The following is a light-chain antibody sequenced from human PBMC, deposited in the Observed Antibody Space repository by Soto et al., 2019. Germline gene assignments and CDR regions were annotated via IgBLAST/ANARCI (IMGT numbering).Light chain of an antibody. CDR2: DVS. CDR1: SSDVGAYNC. J-gene: IGLJ2*01. CDR3: SSYTSSSTVI. V-gene: IGLV2-14*03. Sequence: QSALTQPASVSGSPGQSITISCTGTSSDVGAYNCVSWYQQHPGKAPKLMIYDVSNRPSGVSNRFSGSKSVNTASLTISGLQAEDEADYYCSSYTSSSTVIFGGGTKLTVL.